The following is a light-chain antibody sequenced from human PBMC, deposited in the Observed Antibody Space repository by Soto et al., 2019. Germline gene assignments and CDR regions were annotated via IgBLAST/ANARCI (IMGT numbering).Light chain of an antibody. Sequence: QSALTQPRSVSGSPGQSVTISCTGTSSDVVGYNYVSWYQQHPGKAPRLMIYDVSKRPSGVPDRFSGSKSGNTASLTISGLQAEDEADYYCCSYAGSYTFYVFGIGTKLTVL. CDR2: DVS. CDR3: CSYAGSYTFYV. V-gene: IGLV2-11*01. CDR1: SSDVVGYNY. J-gene: IGLJ1*01.